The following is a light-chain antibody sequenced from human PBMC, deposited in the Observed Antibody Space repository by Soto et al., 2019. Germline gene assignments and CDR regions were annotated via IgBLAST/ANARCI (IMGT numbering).Light chain of an antibody. CDR2: GAF. J-gene: IGKJ1*01. CDR1: QSVGNN. CDR3: QQYNDWPLT. Sequence: EILLTQSPSTLSLSPGERATLSCRASQSVGNNLAWYQQKRGQAPGLLIYGAFTRATGIPARFSGTGSGTEFTLTISSLPSEDFELYYCQQYNDWPLTFGQGTKVDIK. V-gene: IGKV3-15*01.